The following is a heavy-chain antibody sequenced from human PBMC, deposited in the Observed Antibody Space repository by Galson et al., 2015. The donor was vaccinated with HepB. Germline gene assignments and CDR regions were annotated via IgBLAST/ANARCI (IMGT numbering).Heavy chain of an antibody. CDR1: GGSISSSSYY. D-gene: IGHD3-3*01. V-gene: IGHV4-39*01. Sequence: ETLSLTCTVSGGSISSSSYYWGWIRQPPGKGLEWIGSIYYSGSTYYNPSLKSRVTISVDTSKNQFSLKLSSVTAADTAVYYCARAIRGVVIFDYWGQGTLVTFSS. CDR3: ARAIRGVVIFDY. CDR2: IYYSGST. J-gene: IGHJ4*02.